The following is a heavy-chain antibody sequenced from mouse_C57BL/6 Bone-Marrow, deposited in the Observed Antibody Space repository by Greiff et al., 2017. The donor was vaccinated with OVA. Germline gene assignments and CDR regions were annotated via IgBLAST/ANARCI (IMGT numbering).Heavy chain of an antibody. J-gene: IGHJ2*01. Sequence: VQLQQSGPELVKPGASVKIPCKASGYTFTDYNMDWVKQSHGKSLEWIGDINPNNGGTIYNQKFKGKATLTVDKSSSTAYMELRSLTSEDTAVYYCARVYYYGRAYFDYWGQGTTLTVSS. D-gene: IGHD1-1*01. CDR2: INPNNGGT. CDR1: GYTFTDYN. V-gene: IGHV1-18*01. CDR3: ARVYYYGRAYFDY.